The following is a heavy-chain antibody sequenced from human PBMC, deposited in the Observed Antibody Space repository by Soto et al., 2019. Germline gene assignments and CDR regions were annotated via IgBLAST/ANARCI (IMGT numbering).Heavy chain of an antibody. CDR2: IYHSGST. J-gene: IGHJ4*02. V-gene: IGHV4-4*02. CDR1: GGLMSRGDW. Sequence: LSRTGAGFGGLMSRGDWWGWGRQPAGKGLEWIGEIYHSGSTNYNPSLKSRVTISVDKSKNQFSLKLSSVTAADTAVYYCARHFDIVLVPAIIRYWGRGTLVTVS. CDR3: ARHFDIVLVPAIIRY. D-gene: IGHD3-9*01.